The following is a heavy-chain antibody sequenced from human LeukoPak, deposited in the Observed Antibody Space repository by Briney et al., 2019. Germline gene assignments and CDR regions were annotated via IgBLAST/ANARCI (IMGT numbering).Heavy chain of an antibody. V-gene: IGHV6-1*01. CDR2: TYYRSTWYN. CDR3: ARGILEWLLQDYYYMDV. CDR1: GDSVSSNSAA. J-gene: IGHJ6*03. Sequence: SQTLSLTCAISGDSVSSNSAAWNWIRQSPSRGLEWLGRTYYRSTWYNDYAVSVKSRITINPDTSKNQYSLQLNSVTPEDTAVYYCARGILEWLLQDYYYMDVWGKGTTITVSS. D-gene: IGHD3-3*01.